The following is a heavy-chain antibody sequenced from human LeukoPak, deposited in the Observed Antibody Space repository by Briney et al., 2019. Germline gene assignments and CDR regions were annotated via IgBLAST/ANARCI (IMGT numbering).Heavy chain of an antibody. CDR1: GFTFSSYA. D-gene: IGHD3-22*01. CDR2: ISGSDDGT. J-gene: IGHJ4*02. Sequence: GGSLRLSCAASGFTFSSYAMSWVRQAPGKGLEWVSAISGSDDGTYYADSVKGRFTISRDNSKNTLYLQMNSLRAEDTAVYYCAKATRGDYYDSSGYYYAIYYFDYWGQGTLVTVSS. CDR3: AKATRGDYYDSSGYYYAIYYFDY. V-gene: IGHV3-23*01.